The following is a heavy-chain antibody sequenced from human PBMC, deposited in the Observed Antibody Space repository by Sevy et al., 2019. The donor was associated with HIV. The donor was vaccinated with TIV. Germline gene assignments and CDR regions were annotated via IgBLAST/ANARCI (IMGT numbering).Heavy chain of an antibody. CDR2: IKNENDGRTT. CDR3: TTDLGTGTRCVRYFDL. J-gene: IGHJ3*01. D-gene: IGHD1-7*01. V-gene: IGHV3-15*01. CDR1: GFTFSDAW. Sequence: GGSLRLSCAASGFTFSDAWMNWVRQAPGKGLEWVGLIKNENDGRTTDYAATVKGRSTISRDDSKKTLYLQMSSLMTEDTAVYYRTTDLGTGTRCVRYFDLWGQGTMVTVSS.